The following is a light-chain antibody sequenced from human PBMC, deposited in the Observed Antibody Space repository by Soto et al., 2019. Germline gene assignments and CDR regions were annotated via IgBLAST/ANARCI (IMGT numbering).Light chain of an antibody. CDR1: QDISSY. J-gene: IGKJ4*01. CDR3: QQLNNYPST. CDR2: AAS. V-gene: IGKV1-9*01. Sequence: IQLTQSPSSLSASVGDRVTITCRASQDISSYLGWYQQKPGKAPKLLIYAASTLQSGVPSRFSGSGSGTGFTLTINSLQPEDFATYFCQQLNNYPSTFGGGTKVEIK.